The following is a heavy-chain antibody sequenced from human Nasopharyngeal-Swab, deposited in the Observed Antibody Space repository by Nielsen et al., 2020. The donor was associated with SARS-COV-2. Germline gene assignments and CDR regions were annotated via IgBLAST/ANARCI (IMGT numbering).Heavy chain of an antibody. Sequence: SVKVSCKVSGYTLTELSMHWVRQAPGKGLEWMGGIIPIFGTANYAQKFQGRVTITADESTSTAYMELSSLRSEDTAVYYCARDTGGPLSPSDAFDIWGQGTMVTVSS. CDR3: ARDTGGPLSPSDAFDI. J-gene: IGHJ3*02. CDR1: GYTLTELS. V-gene: IGHV1-69*13. CDR2: IIPIFGTA. D-gene: IGHD3-16*01.